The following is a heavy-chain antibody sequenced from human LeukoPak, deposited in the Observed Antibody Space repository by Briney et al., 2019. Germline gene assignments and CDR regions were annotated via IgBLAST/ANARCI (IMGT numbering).Heavy chain of an antibody. CDR1: GYTFTGYY. V-gene: IGHV1-18*04. Sequence: ASVKVSCKASGYTFTGYYIHWVRQAPGQGLEWMGWISAYNGNTNYAQKLQGRVTMTTDTSTSTAYMELRSLRSDDTAVYYCARDQLTNYVWGSYRYPHDAFDIWGQGTMVTVSS. D-gene: IGHD3-16*02. CDR3: ARDQLTNYVWGSYRYPHDAFDI. CDR2: ISAYNGNT. J-gene: IGHJ3*02.